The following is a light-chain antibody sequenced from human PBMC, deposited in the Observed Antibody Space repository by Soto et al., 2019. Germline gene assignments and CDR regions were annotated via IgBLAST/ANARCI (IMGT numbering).Light chain of an antibody. J-gene: IGLJ3*02. CDR1: NNDVANYNL. V-gene: IGLV2-23*01. Sequence: QSALTQPASVSGSPGQSITISSTGTNNDVANYNLVSWYQQHPGKAPKLRIYEGSKRPSGVSNRFSGSKSANTASLTISGLQAEDEADYYCCSYAGSRSWVFGGGTKLTVL. CDR3: CSYAGSRSWV. CDR2: EGS.